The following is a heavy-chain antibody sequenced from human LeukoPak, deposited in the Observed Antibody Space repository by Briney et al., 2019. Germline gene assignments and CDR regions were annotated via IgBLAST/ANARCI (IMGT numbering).Heavy chain of an antibody. D-gene: IGHD3-9*01. CDR2: INPNSGGT. CDR1: GYTFTGYY. Sequence: ASVKVSCKASGYTFTGYYMHWVRQAPGQGLEWMGWINPNSGGTNYAQKFQGWVTMTRDTSISTAYMGLSRLRSDDTAVYYCARDVNDILTGYSYNWFDPWGQGTLVTVSS. J-gene: IGHJ5*02. CDR3: ARDVNDILTGYSYNWFDP. V-gene: IGHV1-2*04.